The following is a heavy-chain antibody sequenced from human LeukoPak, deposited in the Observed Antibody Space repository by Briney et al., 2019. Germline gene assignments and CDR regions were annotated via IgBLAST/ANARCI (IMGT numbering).Heavy chain of an antibody. D-gene: IGHD3-10*01. Sequence: GGSLRLSCAASGFTFSSYGMHWVRRAPGKGLEWVAVIWYDGSNKYYADSVKGRFTISRDNSKNTLYLQMNSLRAEDTAVYYCARESVGELLGPFDYWGQGTLVTVSS. CDR1: GFTFSSYG. V-gene: IGHV3-30*19. CDR2: IWYDGSNK. J-gene: IGHJ4*02. CDR3: ARESVGELLGPFDY.